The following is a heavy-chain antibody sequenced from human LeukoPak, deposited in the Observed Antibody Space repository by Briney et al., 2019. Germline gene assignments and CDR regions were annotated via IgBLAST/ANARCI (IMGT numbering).Heavy chain of an antibody. D-gene: IGHD6-19*01. CDR1: GYTFTGYY. J-gene: IGHJ3*02. V-gene: IGHV1-2*06. Sequence: ASVKVSCKASGYTFTGYYMHWVRQAPGQGLEWMGRINPNSGGTNYAQKFQGRVTMTRDTSISTAYMELSRLRSDDTAVYYCARPSSGWYNTDAFDIWGQGTMVTVSP. CDR3: ARPSSGWYNTDAFDI. CDR2: INPNSGGT.